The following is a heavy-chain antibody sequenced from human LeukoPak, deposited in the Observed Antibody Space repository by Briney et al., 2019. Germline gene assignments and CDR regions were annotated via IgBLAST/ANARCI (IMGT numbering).Heavy chain of an antibody. D-gene: IGHD3-10*01. J-gene: IGHJ4*02. CDR1: GGSISSSNW. CDR2: IYHSGST. Sequence: PSETLSLTCAVSGGSISSSNWWSWVRQPPGKGLEWIGEIYHSGSTNYNPSLKSRVTISVDTSKSQFSLKLSSVTAADTAVYYCARKGDRRGVLYYYGSGSYYHAFDYWGQGTLVTVSS. V-gene: IGHV4-4*02. CDR3: ARKGDRRGVLYYYGSGSYYHAFDY.